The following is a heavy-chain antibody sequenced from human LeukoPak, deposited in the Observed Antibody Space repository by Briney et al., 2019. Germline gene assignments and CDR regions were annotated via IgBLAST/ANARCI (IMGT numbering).Heavy chain of an antibody. CDR1: GYTFTGYY. CDR3: ARQGRYGSGSYYGY. D-gene: IGHD3-10*01. Sequence: ASVKVSCKASGYTFTGYYMHWVQQAPGQGLEWMGWINPNSGGTNYAQKFQGWVTMTRDTSISTAYMELSRLRSDDTAVYYCARQGRYGSGSYYGYWGQGTLVTVSS. CDR2: INPNSGGT. V-gene: IGHV1-2*04. J-gene: IGHJ4*02.